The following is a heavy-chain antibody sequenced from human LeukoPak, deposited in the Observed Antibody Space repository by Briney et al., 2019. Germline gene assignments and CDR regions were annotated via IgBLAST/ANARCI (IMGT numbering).Heavy chain of an antibody. CDR1: GGSISSSSYY. V-gene: IGHV4-39*07. Sequence: PSETLSLTCTVSGGSISSSSYYWGWIRQPPGKGLEWIGSIYYSGTTYYNPSLKSRVTISVDTSKNQFSLKLSSVTAADTAVYYCARERDYYDSSGYRIDYWGQGTLVTVSS. D-gene: IGHD3-22*01. J-gene: IGHJ4*02. CDR3: ARERDYYDSSGYRIDY. CDR2: IYYSGTT.